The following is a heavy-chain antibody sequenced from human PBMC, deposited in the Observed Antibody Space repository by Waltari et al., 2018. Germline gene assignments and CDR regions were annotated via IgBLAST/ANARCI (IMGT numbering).Heavy chain of an antibody. CDR3: AREGGAGDAFDI. D-gene: IGHD3-16*01. J-gene: IGHJ3*02. V-gene: IGHV1-69*05. CDR2: NIPIFGTA. CDR1: GGTFSSYA. Sequence: QVQLVQSGAEVKKPGSSVTVSCKAPGGTFSSYAIRWVRQGPGQGLEWMGGNIPIFGTANYAKKFQGRVTITTDESTSTAYMELSSLRSEDTAVYYCAREGGAGDAFDIWGQGTMVTVSS.